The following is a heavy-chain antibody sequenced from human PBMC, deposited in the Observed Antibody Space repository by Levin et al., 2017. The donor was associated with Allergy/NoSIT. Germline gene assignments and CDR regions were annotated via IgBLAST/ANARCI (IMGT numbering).Heavy chain of an antibody. CDR3: ARGTMGCSGDQCYSDGYFDY. J-gene: IGHJ4*02. CDR1: GDSITTGDYP. V-gene: IGHV4-30-2*01. Sequence: KSSQTLSLTCAVSGDSITTGDYPWTWIRQPPGKGLEWIGYIYHSGTSYYNPSLGSRVTISVDRSKDQFSLRLTSVTAADTAVYYCARGTMGCSGDQCYSDGYFDYWGQGTLVTVSS. CDR2: IYHSGTS. D-gene: IGHD2-15*01.